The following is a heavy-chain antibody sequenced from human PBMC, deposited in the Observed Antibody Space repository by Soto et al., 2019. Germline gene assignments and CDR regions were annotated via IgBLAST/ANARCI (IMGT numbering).Heavy chain of an antibody. D-gene: IGHD6-13*01. CDR3: ARGEGGAAGLDY. V-gene: IGHV4-31*03. Sequence: QVQLQESGPGLVKPSQTLSLTCTVSGGSINSNGYYWTWIRQHPGKGLEYIGYIYYSGSSYYNPSLKSRVTISLDTSQNQFSLKLTSVIAADTAVYYCARGEGGAAGLDYWGQGILVTVSS. CDR1: GGSINSNGYY. J-gene: IGHJ4*02. CDR2: IYYSGSS.